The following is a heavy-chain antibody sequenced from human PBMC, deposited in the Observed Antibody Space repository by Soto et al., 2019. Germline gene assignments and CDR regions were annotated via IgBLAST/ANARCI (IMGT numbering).Heavy chain of an antibody. CDR2: ISGSGGST. J-gene: IGHJ4*02. Sequence: EVQLLESGGGLVQPGGSLRLSCAASGFTFSSYAMSWVRQAPGKGLEWVSAISGSGGSTYYADSVKGRFTISRDNSKNTLYLEMNSLRAEDTAVYYCAKDVDGYVWGSYRFFDYWGQGTLVTVSS. CDR3: AKDVDGYVWGSYRFFDY. CDR1: GFTFSSYA. D-gene: IGHD3-16*02. V-gene: IGHV3-23*01.